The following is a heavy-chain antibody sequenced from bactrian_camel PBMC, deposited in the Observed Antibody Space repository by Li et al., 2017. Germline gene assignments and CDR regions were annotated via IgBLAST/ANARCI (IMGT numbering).Heavy chain of an antibody. CDR3: AARFGTLQCPSSIGSGF. CDR2: VLADGET. V-gene: IGHV3S55*01. Sequence: HVQLVESGGGSVQAGESLRLSCAISIYAGSTYCLGWFRRIPGKEPEGVAVVLADGETQYGDSVKGRFTISRDNSKNTLSLQMTGLLPEDTAMYYCAARFGTLQCPSSIGSGFWGQGTQVTVSS. CDR1: IYAGSTYC. J-gene: IGHJ6*01.